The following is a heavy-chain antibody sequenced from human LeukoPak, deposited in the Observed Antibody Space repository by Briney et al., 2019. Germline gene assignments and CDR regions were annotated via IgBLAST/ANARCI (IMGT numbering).Heavy chain of an antibody. Sequence: GESLRLSCAASGFTFSNAWMTWVRQAPGKGLEWVGRIKSKTDGGTTDYAAPVKGRFTISRDDSKNTLYLQINSLKIEDTGVYYCTRGGWLRYYFDYWGQGTLVTVSS. V-gene: IGHV3-15*01. CDR3: TRGGWLRYYFDY. CDR1: GFTFSNAW. J-gene: IGHJ4*02. CDR2: IKSKTDGGTT. D-gene: IGHD5-24*01.